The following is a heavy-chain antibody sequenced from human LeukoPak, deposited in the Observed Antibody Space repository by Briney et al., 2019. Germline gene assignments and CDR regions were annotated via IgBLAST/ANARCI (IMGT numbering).Heavy chain of an antibody. Sequence: SETLSLTCTVSGDSIRSYYWSWIRQPPGKGLEWIGNIHYSGSTKCNSSLKSRVTISVDTSNNQFSLRVTSLTAADTAVYYCARLGALHDAFDVWGQGTLVTVSS. CDR3: ARLGALHDAFDV. V-gene: IGHV4-59*12. D-gene: IGHD3-16*01. J-gene: IGHJ3*01. CDR2: IHYSGST. CDR1: GDSIRSYY.